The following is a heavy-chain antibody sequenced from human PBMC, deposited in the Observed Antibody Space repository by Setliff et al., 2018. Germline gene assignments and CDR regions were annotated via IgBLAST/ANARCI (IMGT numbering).Heavy chain of an antibody. CDR1: GGTFSDYY. Sequence: SETLSLTCTAYGGTFSDYYWTWIRQPPGKGLEWIGEINHSGITNYNPSLKSRVTISVDTSKNQFSLTMSPVTAADAAVYCCARGRNIAARLLDTWGQGSRVTVSS. J-gene: IGHJ5*02. CDR2: INHSGIT. D-gene: IGHD6-6*01. CDR3: ARGRNIAARLLDT. V-gene: IGHV4-34*01.